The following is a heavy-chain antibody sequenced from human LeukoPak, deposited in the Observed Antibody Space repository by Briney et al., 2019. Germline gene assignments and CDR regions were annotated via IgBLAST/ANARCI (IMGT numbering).Heavy chain of an antibody. CDR2: ISSSGSTI. CDR3: ARDIAVGGQGGGFDP. D-gene: IGHD6-19*01. CDR1: GFTFSSYE. V-gene: IGHV3-48*03. J-gene: IGHJ5*02. Sequence: GGSLRLSCAASGFTFSSYEMNWVRQAPGKGLEWVAYISSSGSTIYYAYSVKGRFTISRDNAKNSLYLQMNSLRAEDTAVYYCARDIAVGGQGGGFDPWGEGTLVTVPS.